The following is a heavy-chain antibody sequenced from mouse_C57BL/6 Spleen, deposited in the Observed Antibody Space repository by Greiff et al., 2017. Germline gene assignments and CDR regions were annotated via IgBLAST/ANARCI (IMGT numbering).Heavy chain of an antibody. CDR2: INPSTGGT. Sequence: EVQLQQSGPELVKPGASVKISCKASGYSFTGYYMNWVKQSPEKSLEWIGEINPSTGGTTYNQKFKAQATLTVDKSSSTAYMQLKSLTAEDSAVYYCARRKTGTGDYWGQGTTLTVSS. CDR1: GYSFTGYY. J-gene: IGHJ2*01. V-gene: IGHV1-42*01. CDR3: ARRKTGTGDY. D-gene: IGHD4-1*01.